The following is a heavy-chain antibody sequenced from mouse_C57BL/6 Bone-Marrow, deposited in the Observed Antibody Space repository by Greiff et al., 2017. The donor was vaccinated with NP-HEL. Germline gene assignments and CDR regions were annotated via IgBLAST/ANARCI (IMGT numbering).Heavy chain of an antibody. J-gene: IGHJ2*01. V-gene: IGHV14-4*01. CDR3: TLYYGNFYY. Sequence: EVKLVESGAELVRPGASVKLSCTASGFNIKDDYMHWVKQRPEQGLEWIGWIDPENGDTEYASKFQGKATITADTSSNTAYLQLSSLTSEDTAVYYCTLYYGNFYYWGQGTTLTVSS. D-gene: IGHD2-1*01. CDR1: GFNIKDDY. CDR2: IDPENGDT.